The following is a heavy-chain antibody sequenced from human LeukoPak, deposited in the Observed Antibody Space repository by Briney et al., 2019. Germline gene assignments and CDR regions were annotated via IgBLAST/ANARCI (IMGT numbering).Heavy chain of an antibody. J-gene: IGHJ4*02. Sequence: GGAVRLSCAASGFTLSSNYMSGVGQAPGKGVEGVSVTYSGGNTYYADSVKGRVTVSRDNSKNTLYLQMNSLRAEDTAVYYCAGTGGLYYFHYWGQGTLVTVSS. V-gene: IGHV3-53*01. CDR3: AGTGGLYYFHY. D-gene: IGHD7-27*01. CDR2: TYSGGNT. CDR1: GFTLSSNY.